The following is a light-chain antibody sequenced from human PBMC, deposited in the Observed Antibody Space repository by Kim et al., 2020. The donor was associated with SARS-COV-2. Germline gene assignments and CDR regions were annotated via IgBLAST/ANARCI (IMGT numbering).Light chain of an antibody. J-gene: IGLJ3*02. CDR3: AAWEEGLVGRV. CDR1: SSNIGGNT. V-gene: IGLV1-44*01. Sequence: QSVLTQPPSASGTPGQRVTISCSGSSSNIGGNTVNWYRQLPGTAPKLLIYKNNQRPSGVPDRFSGSKSGTAATLTISGLQSEDEAEYYCAAWEEGLVGRVFGGGTQLTVL. CDR2: KNN.